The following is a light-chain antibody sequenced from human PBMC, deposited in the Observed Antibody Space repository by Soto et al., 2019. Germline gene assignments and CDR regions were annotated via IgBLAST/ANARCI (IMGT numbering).Light chain of an antibody. Sequence: EIVITQYQNTLSVSPGERATLSCRASQSVSSNLAWYQQKPGQAPRLLIYGASTRATGIPARFSGSGSGTDFTLTISDVQPEDFAVYYCHQRQSWPRTFGQGTKVDI. J-gene: IGKJ1*01. CDR3: HQRQSWPRT. CDR1: QSVSSN. V-gene: IGKV3-15*01. CDR2: GAS.